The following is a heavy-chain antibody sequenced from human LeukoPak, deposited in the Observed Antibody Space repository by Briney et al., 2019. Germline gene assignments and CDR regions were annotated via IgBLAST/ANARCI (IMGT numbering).Heavy chain of an antibody. V-gene: IGHV3-30*02. CDR2: IRYDGSNK. D-gene: IGHD1-1*01. Sequence: GGSLRLSCAASGFTFSNSGMHWVRQAPGKGLEWVAFIRYDGSNKYYADPVKGRFTISRDNSKNTLYLQMNSLRAEDSAEYYCAKSLLTTATGTGRAFDIWGQGTMVTVSA. CDR1: GFTFSNSG. J-gene: IGHJ3*02. CDR3: AKSLLTTATGTGRAFDI.